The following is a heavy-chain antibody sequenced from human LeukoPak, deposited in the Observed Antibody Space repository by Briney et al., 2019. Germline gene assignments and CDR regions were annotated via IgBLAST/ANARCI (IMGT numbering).Heavy chain of an antibody. CDR3: AKDRRRGSGAFDV. J-gene: IGHJ3*01. Sequence: GGSLRLSCAASGFTFDDYAMHWVRQAPGKGLEWVSGISRNSGSIGYADSVKGRFTISRDSAKNSLYLQMNSLRAEDTALYYCAKDRRRGSGAFDVWGQGTMVTVSS. CDR1: GFTFDDYA. V-gene: IGHV3-9*01. CDR2: ISRNSGSI. D-gene: IGHD3-10*01.